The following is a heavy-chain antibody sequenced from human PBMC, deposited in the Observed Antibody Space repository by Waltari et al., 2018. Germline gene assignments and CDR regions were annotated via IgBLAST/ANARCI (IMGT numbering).Heavy chain of an antibody. J-gene: IGHJ4*02. V-gene: IGHV1-8*01. CDR1: GYTFTSYD. CDR3: ARVRDNWNYGVHYFDY. CDR2: MNPKSGNT. Sequence: QVQLVQSGAEVKKPGASVTVSCKASGYTFTSYDINWVRQATGQGLEWMGWMNPKSGNTGYAQKFQGRVTMTRNTSISTAYMELSSLRSEDTAVYYCARVRDNWNYGVHYFDYWGQGTLVTVSS. D-gene: IGHD1-7*01.